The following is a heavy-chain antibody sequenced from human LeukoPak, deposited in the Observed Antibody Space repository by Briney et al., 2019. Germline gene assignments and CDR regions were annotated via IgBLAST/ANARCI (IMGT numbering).Heavy chain of an antibody. Sequence: SETLSLTCTVSGASITSVIFYGNWIRQSPGKGLEWIGAIHNSRGTSYNPSLESRLTISVDPSENKFFLKMTSVTDADTATYYCGKVGGNTNSWGQGTLVTVSS. V-gene: IGHV4-30-4*01. CDR3: GKVGGNTNS. J-gene: IGHJ4*02. D-gene: IGHD4-23*01. CDR2: IHNSRGT. CDR1: GASITSVIFY.